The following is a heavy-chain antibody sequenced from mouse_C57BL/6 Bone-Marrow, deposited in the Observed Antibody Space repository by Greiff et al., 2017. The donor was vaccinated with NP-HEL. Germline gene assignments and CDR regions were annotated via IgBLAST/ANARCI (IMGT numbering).Heavy chain of an antibody. J-gene: IGHJ2*01. CDR2: IYPRSGNT. CDR1: GYTFTSYG. D-gene: IGHD1-1*01. V-gene: IGHV1-81*01. CDR3: ASLIYYYAYFDY. Sequence: QVQLKQSGAELARPGASVKLSCKASGYTFTSYGISWVKQRTGQGLEWIGEIYPRSGNTYYNEKFKGKATLTADKSSCTAYMELRSLTSEDSAVYFCASLIYYYAYFDYWGQGTTLTVSS.